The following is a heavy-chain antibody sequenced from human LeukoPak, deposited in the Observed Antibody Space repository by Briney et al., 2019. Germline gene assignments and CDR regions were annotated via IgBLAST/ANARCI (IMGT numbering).Heavy chain of an antibody. CDR3: ARDNGGWFDT. CDR2: IKQGGREE. CDR1: EFIFSDYW. D-gene: IGHD3-10*01. J-gene: IGHJ5*02. Sequence: AGGSLRLSCVASEFIFSDYWMSWVRQAPGKGLEWVANIKQGGREEKYVSSVKGRFAISRDAAKSTLYLQMDSLSGDDTAVYYCARDNGGWFDTWGRGTLVTVSS. V-gene: IGHV3-7*03.